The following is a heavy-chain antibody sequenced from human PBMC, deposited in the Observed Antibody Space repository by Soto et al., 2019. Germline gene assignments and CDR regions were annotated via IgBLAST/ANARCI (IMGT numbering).Heavy chain of an antibody. CDR1: GFTFSSYA. Sequence: PVGSLRLSCAASGFTFSSYAMSWVRQAPGKGLEWVSAISGSGGSTYYADSVKGRFTISRDNSKNTLYLQMNSLRAEDTAVHYCAKDRSGYDGGMDVWGQGTTVTVSS. D-gene: IGHD5-12*01. V-gene: IGHV3-23*01. J-gene: IGHJ6*02. CDR2: ISGSGGST. CDR3: AKDRSGYDGGMDV.